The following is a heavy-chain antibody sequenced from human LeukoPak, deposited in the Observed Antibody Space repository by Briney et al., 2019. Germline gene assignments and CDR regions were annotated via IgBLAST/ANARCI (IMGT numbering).Heavy chain of an antibody. CDR2: IKQDGSEK. CDR3: ARVSTMVRGAVDY. CDR1: GFTFSSYW. V-gene: IGHV3-7*01. Sequence: GGSLRLSCAAPGFTFSSYWMSWVRQAPGKGLEGVANIKQDGSEKYYVDSVKGRFTISRDNAKNSLYLQMNSLRAEDTAVYYCARVSTMVRGAVDYWGQGTLVTVSS. D-gene: IGHD3-10*01. J-gene: IGHJ4*02.